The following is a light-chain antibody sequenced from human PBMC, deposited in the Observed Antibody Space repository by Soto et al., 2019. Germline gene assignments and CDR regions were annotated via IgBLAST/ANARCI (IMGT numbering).Light chain of an antibody. J-gene: IGLJ1*01. CDR2: SSN. CDR3: AAWDDSLNGYV. Sequence: QSALTQTPSASGTPGQRVTVSCSGSSSNIGSNTVNWYQQLPGTAPKLLIYSSNQRPSGVPDRFSGSKSGTSASLAISGLQSEDEADYYCAAWDDSLNGYVFGTGTKSPS. V-gene: IGLV1-44*01. CDR1: SSNIGSNT.